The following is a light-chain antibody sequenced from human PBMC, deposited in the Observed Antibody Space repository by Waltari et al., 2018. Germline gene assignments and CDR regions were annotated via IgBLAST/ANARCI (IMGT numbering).Light chain of an antibody. Sequence: EIFLTQSPTTLSVSAGERAALPGRASQIVGTSLAWYQHRAGQAPRLLIYDASKRAAGIPARFSGRGSGTDFTLVIDTLEPEDFAVYYCQQRNTWPRTFGQGTKVEI. CDR2: DAS. CDR3: QQRNTWPRT. V-gene: IGKV3-11*01. J-gene: IGKJ1*01. CDR1: QIVGTS.